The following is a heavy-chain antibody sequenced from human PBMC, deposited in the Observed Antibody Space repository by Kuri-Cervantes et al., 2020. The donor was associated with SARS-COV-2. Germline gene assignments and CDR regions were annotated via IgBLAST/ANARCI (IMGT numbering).Heavy chain of an antibody. J-gene: IGHJ6*02. CDR1: GGSISSSSYY. D-gene: IGHD2-2*02. V-gene: IGHV4-39*01. Sequence: GSLRLFCTVSGGSISSSSYYWGWIRQPPGKGLEWIGSIYYSGSTYYNPSLKSRVTISVDTSKNQFSLKLSSVTAADTAVYYCARLGLGYCSSTSCYTRYSNGVDYYYYYGMDVWGQGTTVTVSS. CDR3: ARLGLGYCSSTSCYTRYSNGVDYYYYYGMDV. CDR2: IYYSGST.